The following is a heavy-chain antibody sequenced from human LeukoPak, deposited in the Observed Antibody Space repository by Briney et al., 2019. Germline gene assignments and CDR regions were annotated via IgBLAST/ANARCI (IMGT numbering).Heavy chain of an antibody. V-gene: IGHV4-59*01. CDR2: IYYSGST. CDR1: GGSISSYY. J-gene: IGHJ6*03. CDR3: ARDPVGYYYMDV. Sequence: SETLSLTCTVSGGSISSYYWSWIRQPPGKGLEWIGYIYYSGSTNYNPSLKSRVTISVDTSKNQFSLKLSSVTAADTAVYYCARDPVGYYYMDVWGKGTTVTVSS. D-gene: IGHD1-26*01.